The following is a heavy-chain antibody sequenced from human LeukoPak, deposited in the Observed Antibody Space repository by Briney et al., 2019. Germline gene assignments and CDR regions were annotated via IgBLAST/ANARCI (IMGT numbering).Heavy chain of an antibody. V-gene: IGHV4-59*01. Sequence: SETLSLTCTVSGGSISSYYWSWIPQPPGKGLEWFGYIAYSGSTIYNPSLKSRVTITLDTSKNLFSLKLTSVTAADTAVYYCARDYGGNSITFGIWGQGTMVTVSS. CDR3: ARDYGGNSITFGI. CDR1: GGSISSYY. CDR2: IAYSGST. D-gene: IGHD4-23*01. J-gene: IGHJ3*02.